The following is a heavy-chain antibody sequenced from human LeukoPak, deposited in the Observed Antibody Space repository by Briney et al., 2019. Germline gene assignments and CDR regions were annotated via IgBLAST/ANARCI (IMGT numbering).Heavy chain of an antibody. J-gene: IGHJ4*02. D-gene: IGHD3-9*01. CDR2: ISGSRGIT. CDR3: AKGPRYNILTGYYKSHFFDY. Sequence: GGSLRLSCAASGFTFSSSAMSWVRQAPGKGLECVSSISGSRGITYYADSVKGRFTISRDNSKNTLYLQMNSLRAEDTAVYYCAKGPRYNILTGYYKSHFFDYWGQGTLVTVSS. CDR1: GFTFSSSA. V-gene: IGHV3-23*01.